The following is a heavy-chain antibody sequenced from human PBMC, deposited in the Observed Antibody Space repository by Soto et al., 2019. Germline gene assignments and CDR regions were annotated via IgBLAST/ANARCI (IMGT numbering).Heavy chain of an antibody. CDR3: AREGRNPSLRSSNCLHH. CDR2: FSYDGIYK. V-gene: IGHV3-30-3*01. Sequence: QVQLAESGGGVGQPGRSLRLSCATSGFNFSDYAMHWVRQAPGKGPEYVAVFSYDGIYKFYADSVKGRFTISRDNSKNTLYLEMNNLRVEDTAVYFCAREGRNPSLRSSNCLHHWGQGTLVTVSS. CDR1: GFNFSDYA. D-gene: IGHD1-1*01. J-gene: IGHJ5*02.